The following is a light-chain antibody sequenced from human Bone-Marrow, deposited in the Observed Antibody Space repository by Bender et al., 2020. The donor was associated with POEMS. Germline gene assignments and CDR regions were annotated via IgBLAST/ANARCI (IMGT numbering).Light chain of an antibody. CDR2: SDN. Sequence: QSVLTQPPSASGTPGQRVTISCSGSNSNIGTNAVNWYQQFPGTAPKLLIYSDNQRPSGVPDRFYAFKSGTSASLASSGLQSEDEADYYCAAWEAGLSGGVVGVGTKLTVL. J-gene: IGLJ3*02. V-gene: IGLV1-44*01. CDR1: NSNIGTNA. CDR3: AAWEAGLSGGV.